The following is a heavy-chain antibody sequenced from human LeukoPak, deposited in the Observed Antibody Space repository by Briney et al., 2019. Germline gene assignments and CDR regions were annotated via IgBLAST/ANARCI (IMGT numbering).Heavy chain of an antibody. Sequence: SVKVSCKASGFTFTSSAVQWVRQARGQRLEWIGWVVVGSGNTNYAQKFQERVTITRDMSTSTAYMELSSLRSEDTAVYYCAASRYGSGSYPPDYWGQGTLVTVSS. J-gene: IGHJ4*02. CDR1: GFTFTSSA. CDR2: VVVGSGNT. CDR3: AASRYGSGSYPPDY. D-gene: IGHD3-10*01. V-gene: IGHV1-58*01.